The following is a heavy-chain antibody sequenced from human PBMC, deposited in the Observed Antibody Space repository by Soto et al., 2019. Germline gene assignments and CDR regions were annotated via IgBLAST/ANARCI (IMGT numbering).Heavy chain of an antibody. J-gene: IGHJ5*02. CDR1: GDRVSSNSAA. CDR3: VRDADPKWFDP. V-gene: IGHV6-1*01. Sequence: SQTLSLTCAVSGDRVSSNSAAWNWIRQPPSRGLEWLGRTYYRSKWYYHYAVSVKSRITINPDTSKNQFSLQLNSVTPEDTAVYFCVRDADPKWFDPWGQGTLVTVSS. CDR2: TYYRSKWYY.